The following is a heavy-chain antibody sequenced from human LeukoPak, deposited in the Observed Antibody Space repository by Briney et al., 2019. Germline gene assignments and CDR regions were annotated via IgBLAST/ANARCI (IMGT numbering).Heavy chain of an antibody. Sequence: GGSLRLSCEASGFTFSTFAMIWVRQPPGKGLEWVSSIFPSGGEIHYADSVRGRFTISRDNSKSTLSLQMNSLRADDTALYYCARSRYSSGRGAFEYWGQGTLVTVSS. D-gene: IGHD2-21*01. CDR1: GFTFSTFA. CDR2: IFPSGGEI. J-gene: IGHJ4*02. V-gene: IGHV3-23*01. CDR3: ARSRYSSGRGAFEY.